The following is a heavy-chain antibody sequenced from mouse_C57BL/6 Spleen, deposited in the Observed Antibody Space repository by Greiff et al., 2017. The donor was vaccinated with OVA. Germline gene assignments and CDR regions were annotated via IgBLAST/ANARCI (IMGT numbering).Heavy chain of an antibody. CDR1: GYTFTDYY. CDR3: ARSGGTTVVATAYWYFDV. V-gene: IGHV1-75*01. Sequence: VKLKQSGPELVKPGASVKISCKASGYTFTDYYINWVKQRPGQGLEWIGWIFPGSGSTYYNEKFKGKATLTVDKSSSTAYMLLSSLTSEDSAVYFCARSGGTTVVATAYWYFDVWGTGTTVTVSS. CDR2: IFPGSGST. J-gene: IGHJ1*03. D-gene: IGHD1-1*01.